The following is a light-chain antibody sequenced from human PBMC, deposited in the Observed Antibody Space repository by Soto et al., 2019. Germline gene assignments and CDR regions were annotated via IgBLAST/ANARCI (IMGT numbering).Light chain of an antibody. V-gene: IGKV1-39*01. J-gene: IGKJ5*01. CDR2: GAS. CDR3: QQYHRASIT. CDR1: QSIKNY. Sequence: DIQMTRSPSSLSAAIGDIVTITCLASQSIKNYLNWYQHKPGAAPKLLIFGASNLESGVPSRFSGSGSGTEFTLSISSLQPEDFATYYCQQYHRASITFGQGTRLEIK.